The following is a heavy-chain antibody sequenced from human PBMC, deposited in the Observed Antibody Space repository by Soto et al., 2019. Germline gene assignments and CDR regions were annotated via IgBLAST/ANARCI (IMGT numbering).Heavy chain of an antibody. V-gene: IGHV4-39*02. Sequence: QLQLQESGPGLVKPSETLSLTCTVSGGSISSSSYYWGWIRQPPGKGLEWIGSIYYSGNTYYTPXPKSRATLAVDXPXNXXSLKLSSVTAADTAVYYCAREGGRYCTGGSCQVDYWGQGTLVTVSS. D-gene: IGHD2-15*01. CDR2: IYYSGNT. CDR3: AREGGRYCTGGSCQVDY. J-gene: IGHJ4*02. CDR1: GGSISSSSYY.